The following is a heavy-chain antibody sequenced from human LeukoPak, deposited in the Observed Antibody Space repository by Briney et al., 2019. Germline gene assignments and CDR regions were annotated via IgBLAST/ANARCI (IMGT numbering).Heavy chain of an antibody. CDR2: IYYSGST. J-gene: IGHJ4*02. CDR3: TRSNYDSGRLIDY. CDR1: GDSISSGGYY. D-gene: IGHD3-10*01. V-gene: IGHV4-31*03. Sequence: SETLSLTCTASGDSISSGGYYWSWIRQHPGKGLEWIGYIYYSGSTYYNPSLKSRVTISVDTSKNQFSLKLSSVTAADTAVYYCTRSNYDSGRLIDYWGPGTLVTVSS.